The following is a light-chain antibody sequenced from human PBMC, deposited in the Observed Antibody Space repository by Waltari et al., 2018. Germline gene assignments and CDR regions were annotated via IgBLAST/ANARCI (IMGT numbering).Light chain of an antibody. J-gene: IGLJ2*01. CDR3: SSYAGSDNLV. V-gene: IGLV2-8*01. Sequence: QSALTQPPSASGSPGQSVTISCPGTSSDVGGYNYVSWYQQHPAKAPKLMIYEGSKRPSGVPDRFSGSKSGNTASLTVSGLQAEDEADYYCSSYAGSDNLVFGGGTKLTVL. CDR2: EGS. CDR1: SSDVGGYNY.